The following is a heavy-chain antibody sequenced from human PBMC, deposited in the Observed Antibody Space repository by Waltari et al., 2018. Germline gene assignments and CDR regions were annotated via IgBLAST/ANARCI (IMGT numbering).Heavy chain of an antibody. J-gene: IGHJ4*02. D-gene: IGHD2-15*01. Sequence: QVQLVQSGAEVKKPGASVKVSCKASGYPFTDSYMHWVRQAPGQGLEWMGRINPNRGDSNYAQKFQGRVTMTRDTSISTAYMELSRLRFDDTAVYYCARAFCSGGSCYSEDFWGQGTLVIVSS. CDR3: ARAFCSGGSCYSEDF. CDR2: INPNRGDS. CDR1: GYPFTDSY. V-gene: IGHV1-2*06.